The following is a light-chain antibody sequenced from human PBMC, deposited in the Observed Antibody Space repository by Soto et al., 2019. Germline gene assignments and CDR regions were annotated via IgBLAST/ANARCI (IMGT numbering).Light chain of an antibody. CDR2: AAS. J-gene: IGKJ3*01. CDR3: QQLNSYPLT. CDR1: QGISSY. V-gene: IGKV1-9*01. Sequence: IQLTQSPSSLSACVGDRVTITCRASQGISSYLAWYQQKPGKAPKLLIYAASTLQSGVPSRFSGSGSGTDFTLTISSLQPEDFATYYCQQLNSYPLTFGPGTKVNIK.